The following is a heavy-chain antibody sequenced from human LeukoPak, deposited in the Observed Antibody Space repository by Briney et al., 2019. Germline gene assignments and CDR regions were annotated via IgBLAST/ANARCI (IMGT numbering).Heavy chain of an antibody. D-gene: IGHD4-17*01. Sequence: SETLSLTCTVSGGSISSNTYYWGWIRQPPGKGLEWIGSTYYSGSTYYNPSLKSRVTIAVDKSKNQFSLKLSSVTAADTAVYYCARASHDYGDYSHFDYWGQGTLVTVSS. CDR2: TYYSGST. V-gene: IGHV4-39*07. CDR1: GGSISSNTYY. J-gene: IGHJ4*02. CDR3: ARASHDYGDYSHFDY.